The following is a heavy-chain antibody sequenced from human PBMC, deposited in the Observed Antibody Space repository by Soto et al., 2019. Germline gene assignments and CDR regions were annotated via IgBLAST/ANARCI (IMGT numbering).Heavy chain of an antibody. CDR3: AKDLRIAAAGTPHDAFDI. D-gene: IGHD6-13*01. CDR2: ISWNSGSI. Sequence: PGGSLRLSCAASGFTFDDYAMHWVRQAPGKGLEWVSGISWNSGSIGYADSVKGRFTISRDNAKNSLYLQMNSLRAEDTALYYCAKDLRIAAAGTPHDAFDIWGQGTMVTVSS. CDR1: GFTFDDYA. V-gene: IGHV3-9*01. J-gene: IGHJ3*02.